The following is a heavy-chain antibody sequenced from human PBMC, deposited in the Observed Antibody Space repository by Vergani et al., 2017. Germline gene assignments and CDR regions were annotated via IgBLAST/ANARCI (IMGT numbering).Heavy chain of an antibody. CDR2: IFSNDEK. CDR1: GFSLSNARMG. Sequence: QVTLKESGPVLVKPTETLTLTCTVSGFSLSNARMGVSWIRQPPGKALEWLAHIFSNDEKSYSTSLKSRLTISKDTSKSQVVLTMTNMDPVDTATYYSARENTVTTPGGFDYWGQGTLVTVSS. CDR3: ARENTVTTPGGFDY. V-gene: IGHV2-26*01. J-gene: IGHJ4*02. D-gene: IGHD4-17*01.